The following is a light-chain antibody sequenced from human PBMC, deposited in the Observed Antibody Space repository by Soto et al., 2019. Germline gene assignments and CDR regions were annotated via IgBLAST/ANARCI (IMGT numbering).Light chain of an antibody. CDR2: EVS. J-gene: IGLJ1*01. CDR3: SSYTSSSTLYV. CDR1: SSDVGGYNY. Sequence: QSVLTQPASVSGSPGQSITISCTGTSSDVGGYNYVSWYQQHPGKAPKLIIYEVSNRPSGVSNRFSGSKSGDTASLTISGRHAEDEADYYCSSYTSSSTLYVFGTGTKLTVL. V-gene: IGLV2-14*01.